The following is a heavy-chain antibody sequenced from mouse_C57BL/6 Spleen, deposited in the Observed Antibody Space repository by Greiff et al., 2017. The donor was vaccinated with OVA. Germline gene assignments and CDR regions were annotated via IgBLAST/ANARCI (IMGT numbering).Heavy chain of an antibody. Sequence: QVQLQQPGAELVMPGASVKLSCKASGYTFTSYWMHWVKQRPGQGLEWIGEIDPSDSYTNYNQKFKGKSTLTVDKSSSTAYMQLSSLTSEDSAVYYCARDGKDYFYYWGQGTTLTVSS. CDR3: ARDGKDYFYY. CDR1: GYTFTSYW. V-gene: IGHV1-69*01. J-gene: IGHJ2*01. CDR2: IDPSDSYT.